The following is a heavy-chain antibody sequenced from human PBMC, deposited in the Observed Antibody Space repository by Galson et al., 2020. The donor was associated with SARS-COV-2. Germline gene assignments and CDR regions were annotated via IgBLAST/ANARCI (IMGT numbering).Heavy chain of an antibody. J-gene: IGHJ4*02. D-gene: IGHD3-22*01. CDR3: TTGGPLPPSSSWSFDY. Sequence: GGSLRLSCAASGFTFTNAWMSWVRQAPGKGLEWVARIKPKTDGETRDYVAPVKGRFSISRDDSRKMLYLQMNSLRTEDTAVYYCTTGGPLPPSSSWSFDYWGQGILVIVSS. CDR2: IKPKTDGETR. CDR1: GFTFTNAW. V-gene: IGHV3-15*01.